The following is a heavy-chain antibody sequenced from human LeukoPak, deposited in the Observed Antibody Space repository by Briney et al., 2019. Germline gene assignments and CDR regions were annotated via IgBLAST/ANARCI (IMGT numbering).Heavy chain of an antibody. Sequence: SETLSLTCTVSGGSISSGSYYWSWIRQPAGKGLEWIGRIYTSGSTNYNPSLKSRVTISVDTSKNQFSLKLTSVTAADTAVYYCARTSYSSSWGLDYWGQGTLVTVSS. D-gene: IGHD6-13*01. CDR3: ARTSYSSSWGLDY. J-gene: IGHJ4*02. CDR2: IYTSGST. CDR1: GGSISSGSYY. V-gene: IGHV4-61*02.